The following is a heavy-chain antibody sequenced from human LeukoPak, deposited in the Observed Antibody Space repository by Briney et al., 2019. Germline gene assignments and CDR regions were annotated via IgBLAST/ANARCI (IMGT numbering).Heavy chain of an antibody. D-gene: IGHD3-3*01. Sequence: GGSLRLSCAASGFTFSSYGMHWVRQAPGKGLEWVAFIRYDGSNKYYADSVKGRFTISRDNSKNTLYLQMNSLRAEDTAVYYCARPYDFWSGYHQYFQHWGQGTLVTVSS. V-gene: IGHV3-30*02. J-gene: IGHJ1*01. CDR3: ARPYDFWSGYHQYFQH. CDR2: IRYDGSNK. CDR1: GFTFSSYG.